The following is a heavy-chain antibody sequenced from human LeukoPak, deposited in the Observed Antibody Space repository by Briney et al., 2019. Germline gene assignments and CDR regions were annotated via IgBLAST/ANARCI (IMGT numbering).Heavy chain of an antibody. CDR1: GGTFSSYA. CDR3: ASTPVVAARTDYYYYGMDV. Sequence: SVKVSCKASGGTFSSYAISWVRQAPGQGLEWMGGIIPIFATANYAQKFQGRVTITADVSTSTAYMELSSLRSEDTAVYYCASTPVVAARTDYYYYGMDVWGQGTTVTVSS. D-gene: IGHD2-2*01. J-gene: IGHJ6*02. V-gene: IGHV1-69*01. CDR2: IIPIFATA.